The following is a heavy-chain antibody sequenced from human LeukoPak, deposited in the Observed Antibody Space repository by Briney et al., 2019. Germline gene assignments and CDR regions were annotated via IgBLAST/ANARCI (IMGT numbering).Heavy chain of an antibody. V-gene: IGHV6-1*01. J-gene: IGHJ6*03. D-gene: IGHD1-1*01. CDR2: TYYRSKWYN. CDR1: GDSVSSNSAA. Sequence: SQTLSLTCAISGDSVSSNSAAWNWIRQSPSRGLEWLGRTYYRSKWYNDYAVSVKGRISINPDTSKNQFSLQLNSVTPEDTAVYYCARVTWFPGTSYYYMDVWGKGTTVTVSS. CDR3: ARVTWFPGTSYYYMDV.